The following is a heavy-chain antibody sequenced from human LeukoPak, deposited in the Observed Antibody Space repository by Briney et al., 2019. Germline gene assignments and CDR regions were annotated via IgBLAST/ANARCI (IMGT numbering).Heavy chain of an antibody. CDR3: ARGGYSGYDY. CDR2: IYYSGST. Sequence: PSETLSLTCAVSGGSISSGGYHWSWIRQPPGKGLEWIGYIYYSGSTNYNPSLKSRVTISVDTSKNQFSLKLSSVTAADTAVYYCARGGYSGYDYWGQGTLVTVSS. CDR1: GGSISSGGYH. V-gene: IGHV4-61*08. J-gene: IGHJ4*02. D-gene: IGHD5-12*01.